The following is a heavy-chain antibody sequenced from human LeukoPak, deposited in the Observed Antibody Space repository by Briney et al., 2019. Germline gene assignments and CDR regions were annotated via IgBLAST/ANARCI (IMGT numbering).Heavy chain of an antibody. V-gene: IGHV1-2*02. CDR1: GGTFSSYA. J-gene: IGHJ4*02. CDR3: ARVGFDYDSSGYYPGGY. D-gene: IGHD3-22*01. Sequence: GASVKVSCKASGGTFSSYAISWVRQAPGQGLEWMGWINPNSGGTNYAQKFQGRVTMTRDTSISTAYMDLSRLRSDDTAVYYCARVGFDYDSSGYYPGGYWGQGTLVTVSS. CDR2: INPNSGGT.